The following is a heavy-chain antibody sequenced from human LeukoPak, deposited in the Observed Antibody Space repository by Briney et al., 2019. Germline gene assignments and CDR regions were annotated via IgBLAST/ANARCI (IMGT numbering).Heavy chain of an antibody. V-gene: IGHV3-11*04. Sequence: GGSLRLSCAASGFTFSDYYMRWIRQAPGTGLEWVSYISHSGRAMYYVDSVKGRFSISRDNAKNLVYLQMNSLRAGDTAVYYCARDSNVRGEIGNDMDVWSKATTPTVYS. CDR3: ARDSNVRGEIGNDMDV. D-gene: IGHD3-10*02. J-gene: IGHJ6*03. CDR1: GFTFSDYY. CDR2: ISHSGRAM.